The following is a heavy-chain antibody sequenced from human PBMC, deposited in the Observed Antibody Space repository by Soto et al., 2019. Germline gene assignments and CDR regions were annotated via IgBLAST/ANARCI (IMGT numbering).Heavy chain of an antibody. J-gene: IGHJ6*02. V-gene: IGHV3-11*05. CDR3: ARPDSVYYGMDV. D-gene: IGHD2-21*01. Sequence: QVQLVESGGGLVKPGGSLRLSCAASGFTFSDYYMSWIRQAPGKGLEWVSYISSSNRNTDYADSVKGRFTISRDNAKNPLYLPMNSLRAEDTAVYYCARPDSVYYGMDVWGQGTTVTVSS. CDR1: GFTFSDYY. CDR2: ISSSNRNT.